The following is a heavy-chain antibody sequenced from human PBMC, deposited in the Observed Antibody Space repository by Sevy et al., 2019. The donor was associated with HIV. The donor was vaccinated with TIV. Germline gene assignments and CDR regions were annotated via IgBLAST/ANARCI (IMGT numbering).Heavy chain of an antibody. J-gene: IGHJ4*02. D-gene: IGHD4-17*01. Sequence: ASVKVSCKASGYTFTGYYMHWVRQAPGQGLEWMGWINPNSGGTNYAQKFQGRVTMTRDTSISTAYMELSRLRSDDTAVYYCARVIGDYWTADYWGQGTLVTVSS. CDR1: GYTFTGYY. CDR2: INPNSGGT. CDR3: ARVIGDYWTADY. V-gene: IGHV1-2*02.